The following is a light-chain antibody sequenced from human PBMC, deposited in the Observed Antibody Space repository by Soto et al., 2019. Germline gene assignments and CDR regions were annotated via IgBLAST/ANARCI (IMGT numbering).Light chain of an antibody. CDR1: QNIVNW. CDR2: KAS. V-gene: IGKV1-5*03. CDR3: QQYDSHPMYT. Sequence: DIQLTQSPSTLSASVGDRVTITCRARQNIVNWLAWYQLKPGKAPNLLIYKASTLQRAGTSRFSSSRSATEFSPTISSLQPDDFATYYCQQYDSHPMYTFGQGTKVDIK. J-gene: IGKJ2*01.